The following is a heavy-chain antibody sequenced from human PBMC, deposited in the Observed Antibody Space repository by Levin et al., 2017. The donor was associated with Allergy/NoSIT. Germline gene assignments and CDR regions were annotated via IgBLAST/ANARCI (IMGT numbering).Heavy chain of an antibody. CDR3: EKGTPNNGWGADP. CDR1: GFTFSTYA. Sequence: PGGSLRLSCAASGFTFSTYAMSWVRQAPGKGLEWVSVISGSGGKTYYADSVKGRFTISRDNSKNTLYLQMNSRRAEDTAVYYCEKGTPNNGWGADPWGQGTLVTVSS. V-gene: IGHV3-23*01. J-gene: IGHJ5*02. D-gene: IGHD6-19*01. CDR2: ISGSGGKT.